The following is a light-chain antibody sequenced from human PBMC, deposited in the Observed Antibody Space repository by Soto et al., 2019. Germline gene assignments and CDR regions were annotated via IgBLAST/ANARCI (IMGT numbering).Light chain of an antibody. CDR3: QQYGGSPLIT. CDR1: QSVRSSY. J-gene: IGKJ5*01. CDR2: GTS. V-gene: IGKV3-20*01. Sequence: EIVLTQSPGTLSLSPGERATLSCRASQSVRSSYLAWYQQKPGQAPRLLISGTSSRATGIPDRFSGSGSGTDFTLTINRLEPEDFAVYYCQQYGGSPLITFGQGTRLEIK.